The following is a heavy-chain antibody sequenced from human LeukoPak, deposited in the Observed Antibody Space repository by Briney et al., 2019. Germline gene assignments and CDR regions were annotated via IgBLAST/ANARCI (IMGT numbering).Heavy chain of an antibody. CDR3: ARALGYCSGGSCYPGY. V-gene: IGHV4-34*01. J-gene: IGHJ4*02. D-gene: IGHD2-15*01. CDR2: INHSGST. Sequence: SETLSLTCAVYGGSFSGYYWSWIRQPPGKGLEWIGEINHSGSTNYNPSLKSRVTISVDTSKNQFSLKLSSVTAADTAVYYCARALGYCSGGSCYPGYWGQGTLVTVSS. CDR1: GGSFSGYY.